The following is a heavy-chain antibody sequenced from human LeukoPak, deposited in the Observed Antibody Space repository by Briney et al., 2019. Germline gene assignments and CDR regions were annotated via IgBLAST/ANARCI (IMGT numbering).Heavy chain of an antibody. D-gene: IGHD5-24*01. J-gene: IGHJ4*02. V-gene: IGHV4-61*02. CDR1: GVSISSGSYS. Sequence: SQTLSLTCTVSGVSISSGSYSWTWIRQPAGKGLEWIGRISTSGSTNYNPSLKSRVTISVDTSRNQFSLNLSSVTAADTAAYYCARAHRGSLFDSWGQGTLVTVSS. CDR3: ARAHRGSLFDS. CDR2: ISTSGST.